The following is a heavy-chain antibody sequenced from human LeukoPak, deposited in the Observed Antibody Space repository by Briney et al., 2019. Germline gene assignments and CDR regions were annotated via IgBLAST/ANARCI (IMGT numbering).Heavy chain of an antibody. J-gene: IGHJ4*02. Sequence: EINHSGSTNYNPSLKSRVTISVDTSKNQFSLKLSSVTAADTAVYYCARGGLRYFDWLSVWGQGTLVTVSS. V-gene: IGHV4-34*01. CDR3: ARGGLRYFDWLSV. CDR2: INHSGST. D-gene: IGHD3-9*01.